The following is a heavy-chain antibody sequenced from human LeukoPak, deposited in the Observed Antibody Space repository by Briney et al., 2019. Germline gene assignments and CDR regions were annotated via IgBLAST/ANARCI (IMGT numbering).Heavy chain of an antibody. CDR3: ARGRYYYDSSEVGYFDY. Sequence: PSETLSLTCTVSGGSISSGGYYWSWIRQHPGKGLEWIGYIYYSGSTYYNPSLKSRVTISVDTSKNQFSLKLSSVTAADTAVYYCARGRYYYDSSEVGYFDYWGREPWSPSPQ. CDR1: GGSISSGGYY. D-gene: IGHD3-22*01. V-gene: IGHV4-31*03. CDR2: IYYSGST. J-gene: IGHJ4*02.